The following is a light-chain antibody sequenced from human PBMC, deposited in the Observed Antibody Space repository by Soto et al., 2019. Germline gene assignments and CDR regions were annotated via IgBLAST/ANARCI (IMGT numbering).Light chain of an antibody. J-gene: IGKJ5*01. Sequence: ESVLTQSPGPLSLSPGDRATLSCRSSQSVSSNYLAWYQQRPGQAPRLLIYGASSTATGIPPRFSGSGSGTDFTLTISSLEPEDSAVYYCQQRHMWPITFGQGTRLEIK. CDR1: QSVSSNY. V-gene: IGKV3D-20*02. CDR2: GAS. CDR3: QQRHMWPIT.